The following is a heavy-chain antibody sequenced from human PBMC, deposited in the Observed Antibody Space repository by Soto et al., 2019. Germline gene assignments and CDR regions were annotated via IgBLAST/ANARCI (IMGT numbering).Heavy chain of an antibody. CDR3: ARVSIVVVPAATYYYYYGMDV. CDR2: IIPIFGTA. V-gene: IGHV1-69*01. CDR1: GGTFSSYA. D-gene: IGHD2-2*01. J-gene: IGHJ6*02. Sequence: VKVSCKASGGTFSSYAISWVRQAPGQGLEWMGGIIPIFGTANYAQKFQGRVTITADESTSTAYMELSSLRSEDMAVYYCARVSIVVVPAATYYYYYGMDVWGQGTTVTVSS.